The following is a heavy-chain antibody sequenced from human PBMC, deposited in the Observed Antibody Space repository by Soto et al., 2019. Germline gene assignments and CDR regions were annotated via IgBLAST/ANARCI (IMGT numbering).Heavy chain of an antibody. Sequence: PSETLSLTCTVSGGSISSYYWTWIRQPPGKGLEWIGYVYYTGSTNYNPSLQSRVTISIDTSKNQFSLKLNSVTAADTAGFYCARVRYYDTTAYYFDMWGPGTMDTVS. D-gene: IGHD3-16*01. CDR3: ARVRYYDTTAYYFDM. CDR1: GGSISSYY. J-gene: IGHJ3*02. V-gene: IGHV4-59*01. CDR2: VYYTGST.